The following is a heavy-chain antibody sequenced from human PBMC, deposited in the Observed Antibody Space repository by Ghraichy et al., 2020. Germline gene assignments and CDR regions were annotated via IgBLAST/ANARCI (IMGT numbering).Heavy chain of an antibody. D-gene: IGHD6-13*01. J-gene: IGHJ5*02. CDR1: GGSISTSSYY. V-gene: IGHV4-39*01. CDR3: ARRHSSSWYWFDP. CDR2: TYYTGNT. Sequence: SETLSLTCTVSGGSISTSSYYWGWIRQPPGKGLEWIGTTYYTGNTDYNPSLKSRVTISVDTSKNQFSLKLSSVTAADTAVYHCARRHSSSWYWFDPWGQGTLVTVSS.